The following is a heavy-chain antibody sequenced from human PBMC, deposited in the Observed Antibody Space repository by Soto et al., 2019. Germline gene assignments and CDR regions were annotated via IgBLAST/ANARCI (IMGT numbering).Heavy chain of an antibody. D-gene: IGHD3-3*01. CDR3: ARVYRITIFGVVSAPYDY. Sequence: GGSLRLSCAASGFTFSRYWMTWVRQAPGKGLEWVSSISSSSSYIYYADSVKGRFTISRDNAKNSLYLQMNSLRAEDTAVYYCARVYRITIFGVVSAPYDYWGQGTLVTVSS. V-gene: IGHV3-21*01. CDR1: GFTFSRYW. J-gene: IGHJ4*02. CDR2: ISSSSSYI.